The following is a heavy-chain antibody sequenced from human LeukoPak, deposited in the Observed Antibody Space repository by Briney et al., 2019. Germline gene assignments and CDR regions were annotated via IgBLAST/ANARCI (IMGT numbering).Heavy chain of an antibody. J-gene: IGHJ4*02. D-gene: IGHD1-26*01. CDR2: ISSSSSRNTI. V-gene: IGHV3-48*01. Sequence: PGGSLRLSCAASGFTFSNYNMNWVRQAPGKGLEWVSYISSSSSRNTIYYADSVKGRFTISRDNAKNSLYLQMNSLRAEDTAVYYCATESGTYSGTCFDYWGQGTLVTVSS. CDR3: ATESGTYSGTCFDY. CDR1: GFTFSNYN.